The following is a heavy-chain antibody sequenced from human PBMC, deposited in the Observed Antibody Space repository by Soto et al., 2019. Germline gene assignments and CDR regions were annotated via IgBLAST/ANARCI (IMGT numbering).Heavy chain of an antibody. Sequence: SVKVSCKASGGTFSNFPISWVRQAPGQGLEWMGGIIPIFGPANFAKKFQGRATITADESTTTAYMELSSLTSEDTAVYYCATGSFTSTGGRIGYHYNAMDVWGQGTTVTVSS. CDR2: IIPIFGPA. J-gene: IGHJ6*02. D-gene: IGHD1-1*01. V-gene: IGHV1-69*13. CDR3: ATGSFTSTGGRIGYHYNAMDV. CDR1: GGTFSNFP.